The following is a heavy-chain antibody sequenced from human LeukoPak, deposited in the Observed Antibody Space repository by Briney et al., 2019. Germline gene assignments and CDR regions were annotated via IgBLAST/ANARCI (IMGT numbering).Heavy chain of an antibody. CDR3: AKAGDYSSSWSRWYFDY. CDR2: VSGSGSST. Sequence: GGSLRLSCAASGFTFSSSAMSWVRQARGKGLEWVSAVSGSGSSTYYADSVKGRFTISRDNSKNTLYLQMNSLRAEDTAVYYCAKAGDYSSSWSRWYFDYWGQGTLVTVSS. V-gene: IGHV3-23*01. D-gene: IGHD6-13*01. J-gene: IGHJ4*02. CDR1: GFTFSSSA.